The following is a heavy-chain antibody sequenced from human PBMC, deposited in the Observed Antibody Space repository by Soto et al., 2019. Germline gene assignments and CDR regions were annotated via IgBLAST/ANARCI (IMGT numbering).Heavy chain of an antibody. CDR1: GYTFTSYG. V-gene: IGHV1-18*01. D-gene: IGHD3-16*01. CDR2: ISAYNGNT. J-gene: IGHJ4*02. CDR3: ARAYEGDYFDY. Sequence: GASVKVSCTASGYTFTSYGISWVRQAPGQGLEWMGWISAYNGNTSYAQKFQGRVTMTRDTSTSTVYMELSSLRAEDTAVYYCARAYEGDYFDYWGQGTLVTVSS.